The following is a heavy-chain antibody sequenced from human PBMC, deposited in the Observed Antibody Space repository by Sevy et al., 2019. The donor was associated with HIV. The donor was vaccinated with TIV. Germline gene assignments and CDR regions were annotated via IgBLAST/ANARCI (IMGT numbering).Heavy chain of an antibody. D-gene: IGHD6-6*01. Sequence: GGSLRLSCAASGFTFSSYAMSWVRQAPGKGLEWVSAISGSGGSTYYADSVKGQFTISRDNSKNTLYLQMNSLRAEDMTVYYCARGGMSSSKGYYYYYMDVWGKGTTVTVSS. V-gene: IGHV3-23*01. CDR1: GFTFSSYA. J-gene: IGHJ6*03. CDR3: ARGGMSSSKGYYYYYMDV. CDR2: ISGSGGST.